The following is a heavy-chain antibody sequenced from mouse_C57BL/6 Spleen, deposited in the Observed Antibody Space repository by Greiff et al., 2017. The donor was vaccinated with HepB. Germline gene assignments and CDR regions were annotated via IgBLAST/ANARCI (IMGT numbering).Heavy chain of an antibody. CDR2: INPNNGGT. V-gene: IGHV1-26*01. D-gene: IGHD2-1*01. J-gene: IGHJ2*01. CDR3: ANGNYD. Sequence: VQLQQSGPELVKPGASVKISCKASGYTFTDYYMNWVKQSHGKSLEWIGDINPNNGGTSYNQKFKGKATLTVDKSSSTAYMELRSLTSEDSAVYYCANGNYDWGQGTTLTVSS. CDR1: GYTFTDYY.